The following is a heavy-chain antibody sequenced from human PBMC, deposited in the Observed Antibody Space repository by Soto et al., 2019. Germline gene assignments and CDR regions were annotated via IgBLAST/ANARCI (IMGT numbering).Heavy chain of an antibody. CDR1: DKSISKDIW. D-gene: IGHD1-7*01. J-gene: IGHJ5*02. CDR2: VHHTKGA. V-gene: IGHV4-4*02. Sequence: PSETLSLTCVVSDKSISKDIWWNWVRQPPGQGLEWIGEVHHTKGALYNPALRSRVTVSVDTSRNQFFLTLRSVTAADSAVYHCGRESGETWDYEASWGQGTPVTVSS. CDR3: GRESGETWDYEAS.